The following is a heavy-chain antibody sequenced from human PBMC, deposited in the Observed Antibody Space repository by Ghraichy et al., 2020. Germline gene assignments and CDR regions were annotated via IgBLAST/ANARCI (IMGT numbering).Heavy chain of an antibody. CDR1: GFTFSTYA. D-gene: IGHD6-13*01. V-gene: IGHV3-30*03. Sequence: GGSLRLSCTASGFTFSTYAMHWVRQAPGKGLEWVAVISYDGVHKYYEDSVKGRFTISRDNSKNTLYLQMNSLRAEDTAVYYCARESPPYSITTKDQQGFDYWGQGTLVTVSS. CDR2: ISYDGVHK. J-gene: IGHJ4*02. CDR3: ARESPPYSITTKDQQGFDY.